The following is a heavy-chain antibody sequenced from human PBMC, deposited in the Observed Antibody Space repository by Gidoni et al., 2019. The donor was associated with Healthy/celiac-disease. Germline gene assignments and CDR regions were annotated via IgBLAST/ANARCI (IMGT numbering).Heavy chain of an antibody. Sequence: EVQLVESGGGQVKPGGSLSLYRAAPGSTFRNAWMRWVRQAPGKGLEWVGRIKSKTDGGTTDYAAPVKGRFTISRDDSKNTLYLQMNSLKTEDTAVYYCTTDRPPYCSSTSCLLSDYWGQGTLVTVSS. J-gene: IGHJ4*02. CDR3: TTDRPPYCSSTSCLLSDY. V-gene: IGHV3-15*01. CDR2: IKSKTDGGTT. D-gene: IGHD2-2*01. CDR1: GSTFRNAW.